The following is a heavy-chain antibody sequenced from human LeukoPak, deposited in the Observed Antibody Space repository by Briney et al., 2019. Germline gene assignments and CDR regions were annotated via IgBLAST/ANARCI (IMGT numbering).Heavy chain of an antibody. J-gene: IGHJ4*02. CDR3: ARETCSSTSCSTDY. V-gene: IGHV3-23*01. CDR2: ISGGGGSA. Sequence: TGGSLRLSCAASGFTFSSYAMSWVRQAPGKGLEWVSAISGGGGSAYYADSVKGRFTISRDNSKNTLYLQMNSLRAEDTAVYYCARETCSSTSCSTDYWGQGTLVTVSS. D-gene: IGHD2-2*01. CDR1: GFTFSSYA.